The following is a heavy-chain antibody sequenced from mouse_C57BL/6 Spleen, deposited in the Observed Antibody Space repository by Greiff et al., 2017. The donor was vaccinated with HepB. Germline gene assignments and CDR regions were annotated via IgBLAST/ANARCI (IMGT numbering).Heavy chain of an antibody. CDR3: AREKASWDVDY. J-gene: IGHJ2*01. V-gene: IGHV1-80*01. CDR2: IYPGDGDT. CDR1: GYAFSSYW. Sequence: QVQLKESGAELVKPGASVKISCKASGYAFSSYWMNWVKQRPGKGLEWIGQIYPGDGDTNYNGKFKGKATLTADKSSSTAYMQLSSLTSEDSAVYFCAREKASWDVDYWGQGTTLTVSS. D-gene: IGHD4-1*01.